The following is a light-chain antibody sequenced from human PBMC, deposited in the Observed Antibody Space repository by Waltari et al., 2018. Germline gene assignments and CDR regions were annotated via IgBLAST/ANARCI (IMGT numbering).Light chain of an antibody. V-gene: IGKV3-15*01. CDR1: QSIGYN. CDR3: QQYSEWPPYN. CDR2: DSS. Sequence: EIMMTQYPATLSVSPGDRPTHPCRASQSIGYNLAWYQQKPGQVPRLLIYDSSTRATGISDKFSGSGSGTEFTLTISSLQSEDFAVYYCQQYSEWPPYNFGQGTKVEIK. J-gene: IGKJ2*01.